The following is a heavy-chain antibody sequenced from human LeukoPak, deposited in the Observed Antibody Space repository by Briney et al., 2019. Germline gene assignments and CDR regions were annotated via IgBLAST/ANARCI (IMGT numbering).Heavy chain of an antibody. J-gene: IGHJ6*02. D-gene: IGHD3-10*02. CDR1: EDRLGGYE. CDR3: ARDLHYYVAMDV. Sequence: GAAPTLSCPESEDRLGGYERRWVRPAPGKGMEWVSGISGSGGSTYYADSVKGRFTISRDNSKNTLYLQMNSLRVEDTAVYYCARDLHYYVAMDVWGQGTTVTVSS. CDR2: ISGSGGST. V-gene: IGHV3-23*01.